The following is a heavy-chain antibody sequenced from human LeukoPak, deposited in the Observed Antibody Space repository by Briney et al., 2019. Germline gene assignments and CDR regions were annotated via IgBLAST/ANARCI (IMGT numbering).Heavy chain of an antibody. J-gene: IGHJ3*02. CDR1: GFTFSSYW. Sequence: GGSLRLSCAASGFTFSSYWMHWGRQAPGMGLVWVSRINSDGSSTSYADSVKGRFTISRDNTKNTLYLQMNSLRAEDTAVYYCARDLLSSGSYRDAFDIWGQGTMFTVSS. D-gene: IGHD1-26*01. CDR3: ARDLLSSGSYRDAFDI. V-gene: IGHV3-74*01. CDR2: INSDGSST.